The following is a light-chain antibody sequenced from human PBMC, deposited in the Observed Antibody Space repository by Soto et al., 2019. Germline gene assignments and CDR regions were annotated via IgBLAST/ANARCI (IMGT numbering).Light chain of an antibody. Sequence: DIQMTQSPSTLSASVGDRVTITCRASQSISSWLAWYQQKSGKAPKLLIYDASSVESGVPSRFSGSGSGTEFTLTISSLQPDDFAAYYCQQYKSNSLTFGGGTKVEIK. V-gene: IGKV1-5*01. CDR2: DAS. CDR1: QSISSW. CDR3: QQYKSNSLT. J-gene: IGKJ4*01.